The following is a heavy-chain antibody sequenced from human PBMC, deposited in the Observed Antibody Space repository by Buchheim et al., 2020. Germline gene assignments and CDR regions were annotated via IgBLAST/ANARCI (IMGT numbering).Heavy chain of an antibody. Sequence: EGQVVESGGGLVQSGGSLRLSCAASGFTFSSHWMSWVRQAPGKGLEWVANIKADGSEKYYVGSVKGRFTISRDNAKNSLYLQMNSLRVEDTAVYFCAGDGHSRIWSYYWGQG. D-gene: IGHD3-10*01. CDR1: GFTFSSHW. V-gene: IGHV3-7*01. CDR2: IKADGSEK. J-gene: IGHJ4*02. CDR3: AGDGHSRIWSYY.